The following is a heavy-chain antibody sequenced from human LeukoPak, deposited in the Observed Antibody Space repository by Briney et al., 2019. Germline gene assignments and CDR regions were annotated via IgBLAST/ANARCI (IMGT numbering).Heavy chain of an antibody. CDR3: ARRRFCSSTSCYEGAFDI. J-gene: IGHJ3*02. CDR2: IYPGDSDT. D-gene: IGHD2-2*01. V-gene: IGHV5-51*03. CDR1: GFSFTTYW. Sequence: GESLKISCKGSGFSFTTYWIAWVRQMPGKGLEWMGIIYPGDSDTRYSPSFQGHVTISVDKSISTAYLQWSSLKASDTAMYYCARRRFCSSTSCYEGAFDIWGQGTMVTVSS.